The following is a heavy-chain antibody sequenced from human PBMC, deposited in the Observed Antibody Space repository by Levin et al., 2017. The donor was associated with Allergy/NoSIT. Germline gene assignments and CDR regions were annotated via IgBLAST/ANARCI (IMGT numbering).Heavy chain of an antibody. D-gene: IGHD6-19*01. J-gene: IGHJ6*02. CDR1: GFPFRDYY. Sequence: LSLTCAASGFPFRDYYMSWIRQAPGKGLEWVSFISSSGSTIYYANSVQGRFTISRDNAKNSLYLQMNGLRAEDTAVYYCGRAQFTSGWFWGDGMDVWGQGTTVIVSS. V-gene: IGHV3-11*01. CDR2: ISSSGSTI. CDR3: GRAQFTSGWFWGDGMDV.